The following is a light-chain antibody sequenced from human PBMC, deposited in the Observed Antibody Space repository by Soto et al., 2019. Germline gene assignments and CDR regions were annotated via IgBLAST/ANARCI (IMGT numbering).Light chain of an antibody. J-gene: IGKJ1*01. Sequence: EVGLKQSPATLSLSPGERATLSCRASQRVSSSYLAWYQQKPGQAPRLLIYGASTRATGISDRFSGSGSGADFTLTISRLEPEDFAVYYCQHYGGSPRTFGQGTKVDI. CDR3: QHYGGSPRT. CDR1: QRVSSSY. V-gene: IGKV3-20*01. CDR2: GAS.